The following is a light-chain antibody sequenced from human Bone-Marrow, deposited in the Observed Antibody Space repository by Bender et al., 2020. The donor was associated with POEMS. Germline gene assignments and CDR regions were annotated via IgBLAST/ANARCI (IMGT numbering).Light chain of an antibody. CDR3: SSFTSTNTVV. J-gene: IGLJ2*01. CDR2: DVK. Sequence: QSALTQPASVSGSPGQSITIPCTGSSSDIGDYNYVSWYQQVPGKAPKLMIYDVKYRPSGVSDRFSGSKSGNTASLTISGLQAEDEADYYCSSFTSTNTVVFGGGTKVTVL. CDR1: SSDIGDYNY. V-gene: IGLV2-14*01.